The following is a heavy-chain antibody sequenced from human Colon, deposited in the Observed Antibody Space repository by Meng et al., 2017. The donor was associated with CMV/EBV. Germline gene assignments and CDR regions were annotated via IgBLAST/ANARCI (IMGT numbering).Heavy chain of an antibody. CDR3: ARGGVVPAARTESYYYYYGMDV. V-gene: IGHV4-61*01. D-gene: IGHD2-2*01. CDR1: GYSISSGYF. CDR2: IYYSGST. J-gene: IGHJ6*02. Sequence: SETLSLTCTVSGYSISSGYFWGWIRQPPGKGLEWIGYIYYSGSTNYNPSLKSRVTISVDTSKNQFSLKLSSVTAADTAVYYCARGGVVPAARTESYYYYYGMDVWGQGTTVTVSS.